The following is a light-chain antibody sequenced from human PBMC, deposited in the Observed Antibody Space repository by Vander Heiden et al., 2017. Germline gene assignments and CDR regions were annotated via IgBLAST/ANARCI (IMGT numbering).Light chain of an antibody. CDR1: QDISNY. J-gene: IGKJ2*01. Sequence: DLQMTQSPSSLSASVGDRVTIPSQASQDISNYLKWYQQKAGKAPKLLSDDASNVETGAPSRFSGSGSGKDFTFTISSLQPEDIVTYYWQQYDKPRYTFGQGTKLEIK. CDR3: QQYDKPRYT. CDR2: DAS. V-gene: IGKV1-33*01.